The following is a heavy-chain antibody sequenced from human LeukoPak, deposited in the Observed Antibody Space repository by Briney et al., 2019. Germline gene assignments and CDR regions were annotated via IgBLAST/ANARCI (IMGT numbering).Heavy chain of an antibody. D-gene: IGHD6-19*01. CDR3: ARLKAVAGTAYYFDY. Sequence: GGSLRLSCAASGFTFRDYYMSWVRQAPGKGLEWVSVIYSGGSTYYADSVKGRFTISRDDSKNTLYLQMNSLRAEDTAVYYCARLKAVAGTAYYFDYWGQGTLVTASS. J-gene: IGHJ4*02. CDR1: GFTFRDYY. CDR2: IYSGGST. V-gene: IGHV3-66*01.